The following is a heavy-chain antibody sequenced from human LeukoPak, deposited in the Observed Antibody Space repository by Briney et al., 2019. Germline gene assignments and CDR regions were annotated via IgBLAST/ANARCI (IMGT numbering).Heavy chain of an antibody. Sequence: GASVKVSCKASGYTFTSYDINWVRQATGQGLEWMGWMNPNSGSTGYAQKFQGRVTMTRNTSISTAYMELSSLRSDDTAVYYCARAEPYSSGRYAHYWGQGTLVTVSS. CDR3: ARAEPYSSGRYAHY. D-gene: IGHD6-19*01. V-gene: IGHV1-8*01. CDR2: MNPNSGST. CDR1: GYTFTSYD. J-gene: IGHJ4*02.